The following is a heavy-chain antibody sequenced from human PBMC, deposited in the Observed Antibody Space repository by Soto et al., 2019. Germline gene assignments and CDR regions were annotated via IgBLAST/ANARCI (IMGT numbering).Heavy chain of an antibody. CDR1: GASTSPYY. CDR3: AREYYFGSASYRGMDL. J-gene: IGHJ6*02. V-gene: IGHV4-59*01. CDR2: IFSSGNT. Sequence: SETLSLTCTVSGASTSPYYWTWIRQPPGKGLEWIGYIFSSGNTKYNPSLKSRVTISVDTSKYQFSLKLSSVTAADTAVDYCAREYYFGSASYRGMDLWGQGTTVTVSS. D-gene: IGHD3-10*01.